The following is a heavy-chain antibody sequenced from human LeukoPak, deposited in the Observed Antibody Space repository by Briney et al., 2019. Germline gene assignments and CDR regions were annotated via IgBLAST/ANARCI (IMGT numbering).Heavy chain of an antibody. D-gene: IGHD1-20*01. CDR1: GGSISSYY. Sequence: SETPSLTCTVSGGSISSYYWSWIRQPPGKGLEWIGYIYYSGSTNYNPSLKSRVTISVDTSKNQFSLKLSSVTAADTAVYYCAIITGTTDYFDYWGQGTLVTVSS. V-gene: IGHV4-59*01. CDR2: IYYSGST. CDR3: AIITGTTDYFDY. J-gene: IGHJ4*02.